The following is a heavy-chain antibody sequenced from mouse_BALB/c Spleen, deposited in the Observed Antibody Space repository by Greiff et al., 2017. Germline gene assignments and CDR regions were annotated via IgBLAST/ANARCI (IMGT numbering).Heavy chain of an antibody. V-gene: IGHV3-2*02. J-gene: IGHJ1*01. D-gene: IGHD1-2*01. CDR1: GYSITSDYA. CDR3: ARGITTATWYFDV. CDR2: ISYSGST. Sequence: EVMLVESGPGLVKPSQSLSLTCTVTGYSITSDYAWNWIRQFPGNKLEWMGYISYSGSTSYNPSLKSRISITRDTSKNQFFLQLNSVTTEDTATYYCARGITTATWYFDVWGGGTTVTVSS.